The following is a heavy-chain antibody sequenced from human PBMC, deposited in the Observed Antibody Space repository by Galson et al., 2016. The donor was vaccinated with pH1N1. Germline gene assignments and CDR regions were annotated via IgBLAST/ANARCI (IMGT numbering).Heavy chain of an antibody. CDR3: AKAYSSSSGYYSEY. CDR2: ITGSGGST. Sequence: SLRLSCAASGLTFSSYAMHWVRQAPGRGLEWVSTITGSGGSTYYPDSVKGRFTISRDNSKNTLYLQMNSLRAEDTAVYHCAKAYSSSSGYYSEYWGQGALVTVSS. CDR1: GLTFSSYA. V-gene: IGHV3-23*01. J-gene: IGHJ4*02. D-gene: IGHD6-6*01.